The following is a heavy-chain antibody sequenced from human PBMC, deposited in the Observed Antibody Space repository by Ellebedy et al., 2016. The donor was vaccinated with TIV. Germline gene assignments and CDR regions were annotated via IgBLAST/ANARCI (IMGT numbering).Heavy chain of an antibody. J-gene: IGHJ6*02. V-gene: IGHV1-69*13. CDR3: ARERGGSGTHYYYYGMDV. CDR1: GYTFTSYG. CDR2: IIPIFGTA. Sequence: AASVKVSCKASGYTFTSYGISWVRQAPGQGLEWMGGIIPIFGTANYAQKFQGRVTITADESTSTAYMELSSLRSEDTAVYYCARERGGSGTHYYYYGMDVWGQGTTVTVSS. D-gene: IGHD3-10*01.